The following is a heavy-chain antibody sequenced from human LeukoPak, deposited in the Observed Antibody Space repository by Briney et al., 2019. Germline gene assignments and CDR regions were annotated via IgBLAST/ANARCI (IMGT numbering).Heavy chain of an antibody. CDR1: GGSFSGYY. D-gene: IGHD5-18*01. V-gene: IGHV4-34*01. CDR3: ARSPRGLWSYYFDY. CDR2: INHSGST. Sequence: SETLSLTCAVYGGSFSGYYWSWIRQPPGKGLEWIGEINHSGSTNYNPSLKSRVTISVDTSKNQFSLKLSSVTAADTAVYYCARSPRGLWSYYFDYWGQGTLVTVSS. J-gene: IGHJ4*02.